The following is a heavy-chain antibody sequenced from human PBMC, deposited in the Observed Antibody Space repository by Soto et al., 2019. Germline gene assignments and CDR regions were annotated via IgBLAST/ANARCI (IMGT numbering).Heavy chain of an antibody. CDR1: GGTFSSYA. CDR3: ARVGVATRNLPFDY. V-gene: IGHV1-69*12. J-gene: IGHJ4*02. D-gene: IGHD5-12*01. CDR2: IIPIFGTA. Sequence: QVQLVQSGAEVKKPGSSVKVSCKASGGTFSSYAISWVRQAPGQGLEWMGGIIPIFGTANYAQKFQGRVTXXAXEXXSTAYMELSSLRSEDTAVYYCARVGVATRNLPFDYWGQGTLVTVSS.